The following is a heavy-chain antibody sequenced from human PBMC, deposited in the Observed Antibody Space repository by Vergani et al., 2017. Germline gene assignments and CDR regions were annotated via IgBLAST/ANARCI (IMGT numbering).Heavy chain of an antibody. CDR3: ASMLMAWLLPQTGPYYFDY. J-gene: IGHJ4*02. V-gene: IGHV3-43D*03. CDR1: GFTFDDYA. CDR2: ISWDGGST. Sequence: EVQLVESGGVVVQPGGSLRLSCAASGFTFDDYAMHWVRQAPGKGLEWVSLISWDGGSTYYADSVKGRFTISRDNSKNSLYLQMNSLRAEDTALYYCASMLMAWLLPQTGPYYFDYWGQGTLVTVSS. D-gene: IGHD3-3*01.